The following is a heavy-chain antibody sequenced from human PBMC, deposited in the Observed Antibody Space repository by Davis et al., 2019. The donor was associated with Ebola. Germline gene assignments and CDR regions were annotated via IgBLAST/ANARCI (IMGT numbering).Heavy chain of an antibody. J-gene: IGHJ6*02. CDR3: ANRNNFWSGYFYYGFDV. CDR2: MSGSGDNT. Sequence: GESLKISCAASGFTFSSYAMSWVCQAPGKGLEWVSTMSGSGDNTYYADSVQGRFTISRDNSKDTLYLQMNSLRADDTAVYYCANRNNFWSGYFYYGFDVWGQGTTVTVSS. D-gene: IGHD3-3*01. V-gene: IGHV3-23*01. CDR1: GFTFSSYA.